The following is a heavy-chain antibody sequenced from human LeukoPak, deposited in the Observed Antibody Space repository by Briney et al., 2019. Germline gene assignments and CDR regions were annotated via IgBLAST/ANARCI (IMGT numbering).Heavy chain of an antibody. CDR2: IHTGGSST. CDR1: GFTLDDYA. CDR3: ASSSSWDRRFNY. D-gene: IGHD6-13*01. J-gene: IGHJ4*02. V-gene: IGHV3-74*01. Sequence: PGGSLRLSCAAYGFTLDDYAMHWVRQAPGKGLEWVSSIHTGGSSTTYADSVEGRFTISRDNAKNTLYLQMNSLRAEDTAVYYCASSSSWDRRFNYWGQGTLVTVSS.